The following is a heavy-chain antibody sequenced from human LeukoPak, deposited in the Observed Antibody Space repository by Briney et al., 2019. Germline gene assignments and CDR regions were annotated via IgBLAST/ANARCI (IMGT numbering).Heavy chain of an antibody. V-gene: IGHV4-59*01. J-gene: IGHJ5*02. CDR3: ATSTGTIYTWFDP. CDR2: VDNSGNT. CDR1: GGSISSDY. D-gene: IGHD1-1*01. Sequence: SETLSLTCTVSGGSISSDYWSWIRQPPWKGLEWIGYVDNSGNTNYNPSLKSRVTISVDTPKNQFSLRLSSVTAADTAVYYCATSTGTIYTWFDPWGQGTLVTVSS.